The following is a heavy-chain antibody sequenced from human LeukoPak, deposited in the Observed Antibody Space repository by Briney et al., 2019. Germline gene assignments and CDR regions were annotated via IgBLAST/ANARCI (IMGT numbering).Heavy chain of an antibody. V-gene: IGHV4-4*07. CDR2: IYTSGST. CDR3: ARLGIVVVPAAISAGQDYYYYYYMDV. D-gene: IGHD2-2*03. CDR1: GGSISSYY. Sequence: SXXLSLTCTVSGGSISSYYWSWIRQPAGKGLEWIGRIYTSGSTNYNPSLKSRVTMSVDTSKNQFSLKLSSVTAADTAVYYCARLGIVVVPAAISAGQDYYYYYYMDVWGKGITVAVSS. J-gene: IGHJ6*03.